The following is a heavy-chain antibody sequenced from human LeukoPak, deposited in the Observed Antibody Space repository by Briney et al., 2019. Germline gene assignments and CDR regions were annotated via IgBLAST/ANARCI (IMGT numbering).Heavy chain of an antibody. D-gene: IGHD6-13*01. CDR2: IYSGGST. Sequence: PGGSLRLSCAASGFTVSSNYMSWVRQAPGQGLEWDSVIYSGGSTYYADSVKGRFTISRDNSKNTLYLQMNSLRAEDTAVYYCARGPARIAAAGKDFDYWGQGTLVTVSS. CDR3: ARGPARIAAAGKDFDY. CDR1: GFTVSSNY. J-gene: IGHJ4*02. V-gene: IGHV3-53*01.